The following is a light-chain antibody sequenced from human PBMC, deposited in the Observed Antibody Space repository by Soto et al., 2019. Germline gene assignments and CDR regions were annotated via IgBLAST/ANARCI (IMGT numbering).Light chain of an antibody. CDR1: QSISTW. J-gene: IGKJ2*01. V-gene: IGKV1-5*01. Sequence: DLQMAQSPSSLSASVGDRVTITCRASQSISTWLAWYQQKPGKAPKLLIYDASSLESGVSSRFSGSGSGTEFTLTISSLQPDDFATYYCQHYNSYSLYTFGQGTKLE. CDR2: DAS. CDR3: QHYNSYSLYT.